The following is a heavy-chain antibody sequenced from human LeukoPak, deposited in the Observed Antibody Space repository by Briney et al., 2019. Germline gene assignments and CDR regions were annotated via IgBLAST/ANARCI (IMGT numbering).Heavy chain of an antibody. Sequence: PSETLSLTCTVSGGSISSYYWSWIRQPPGKGLEWIGEINHSGSTNYNPSLKSRVTISVDTSKNQFSLKLSSVTAADTAVYYCARGVDDSSGYRYWYFDLWGRGTLVTVSS. CDR1: GGSISSYY. CDR3: ARGVDDSSGYRYWYFDL. J-gene: IGHJ2*01. CDR2: INHSGST. V-gene: IGHV4-34*01. D-gene: IGHD3-22*01.